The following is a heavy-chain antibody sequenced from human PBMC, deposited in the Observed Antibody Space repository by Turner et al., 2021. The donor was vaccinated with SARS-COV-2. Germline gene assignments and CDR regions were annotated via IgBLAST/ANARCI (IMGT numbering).Heavy chain of an antibody. CDR1: GYTFTGYY. D-gene: IGHD6-13*01. CDR3: ARGRRGGSSWYNLDY. CDR2: INPNSGGT. J-gene: IGHJ4*02. Sequence: QVQPVQSGAEAKKPGASVKVSCKASGYTFTGYYMHWVRQAPGQGLEWMGWINPNSGGTNYAQKFQGRVTMTRDTSISTAYMELSRLRSDNTAVYYCARGRRGGSSWYNLDYWGQGTLVTVSS. V-gene: IGHV1-2*02.